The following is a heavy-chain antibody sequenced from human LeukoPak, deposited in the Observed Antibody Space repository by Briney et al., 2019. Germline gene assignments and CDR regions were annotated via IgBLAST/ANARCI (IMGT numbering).Heavy chain of an antibody. CDR3: ARLSTVTTSFDY. CDR1: GGSNSYYY. J-gene: IGHJ4*02. CDR2: IYTSGRT. D-gene: IGHD4-11*01. V-gene: IGHV4-4*07. Sequence: SETLSLTCTVSGGSNSYYYWNWIRQPAGKGLEWIGRIYTSGRTYYNPSLKSRVTMSVDTSKNQFSLNLSSVTAADTAVYYCARLSTVTTSFDYWGQGTLVTVSS.